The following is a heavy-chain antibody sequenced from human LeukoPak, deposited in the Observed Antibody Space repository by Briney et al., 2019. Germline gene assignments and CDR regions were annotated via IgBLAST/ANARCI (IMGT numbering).Heavy chain of an antibody. V-gene: IGHV4-59*01. D-gene: IGHD6-13*01. CDR2: IYYSGST. Sequence: SETLSLTRTVSGGSISSYYWSWIRQPPGKGLEWIGYIYYSGSTNYNPSLKSRVTISVDTSKNQFSLKLSSVTAADTAVYYCARAAAAAPAEYFQHWGQGTLVTVSS. J-gene: IGHJ1*01. CDR1: GGSISSYY. CDR3: ARAAAAAPAEYFQH.